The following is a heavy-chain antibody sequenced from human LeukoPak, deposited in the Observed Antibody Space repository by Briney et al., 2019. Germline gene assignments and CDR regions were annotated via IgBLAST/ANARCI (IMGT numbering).Heavy chain of an antibody. CDR3: AGPLRFLEWSRDPYSEYYYYMDV. V-gene: IGHV3-21*04. CDR1: GFTFSSYS. CDR2: ISSSSSYI. J-gene: IGHJ6*03. D-gene: IGHD3-3*01. Sequence: GGSLRLSCAASGFTFSSYSMNWVRQAPGKGLEWVSSISSSSSYIYYADSVKGRFTISRDNAKNSLYLQMNSLRAEDTAVYYCAGPLRFLEWSRDPYSEYYYYMDVWGKGTTVTVSS.